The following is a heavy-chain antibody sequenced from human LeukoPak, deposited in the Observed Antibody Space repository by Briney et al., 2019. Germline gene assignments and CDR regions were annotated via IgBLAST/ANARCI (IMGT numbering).Heavy chain of an antibody. V-gene: IGHV3-30*03. Sequence: GGSLRLSCAASGFTFSSYGMHWVRQAPGKGLEWVAVISYDGSNKYYADSVKGRFAISRDKSKNTLHLQMNSLRAEDAVVYFCAREASSGLGAFDIWGQGTMVTVSS. J-gene: IGHJ3*02. CDR1: GFTFSSYG. CDR3: AREASSGLGAFDI. D-gene: IGHD3-22*01. CDR2: ISYDGSNK.